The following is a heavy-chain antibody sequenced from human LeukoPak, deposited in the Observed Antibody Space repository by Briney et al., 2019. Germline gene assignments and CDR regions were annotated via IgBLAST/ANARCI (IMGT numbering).Heavy chain of an antibody. CDR1: GFSFTTYW. J-gene: IGHJ3*02. V-gene: IGHV3-7*01. D-gene: IGHD2-15*01. CDR2: IRQDGTEK. CDR3: ARHRSGGSQDDAFDI. Sequence: PGGSLRLSCAASGFSFTTYWMSWVRQAPGKGLEWVANIRQDGTEKYYVDSVKGRFTTSRQNAKNSLFLQMNSLRAEDTAVYYCARHRSGGSQDDAFDIWGQGTMVTVSS.